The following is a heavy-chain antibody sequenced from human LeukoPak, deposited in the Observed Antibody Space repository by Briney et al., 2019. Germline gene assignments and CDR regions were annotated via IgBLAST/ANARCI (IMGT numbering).Heavy chain of an antibody. V-gene: IGHV5-51*01. Sequence: GESLKISCKGSGYSFTSYWIGWVRQIPGKGLEWMGIIYTGDSDTRYSPSFQGQVTISADKSISTAYPQWSSLKASDTAMYYCASITVPQENDAFDIWGQGTMVTVSS. CDR2: IYTGDSDT. CDR1: GYSFTSYW. D-gene: IGHD4-17*01. CDR3: ASITVPQENDAFDI. J-gene: IGHJ3*02.